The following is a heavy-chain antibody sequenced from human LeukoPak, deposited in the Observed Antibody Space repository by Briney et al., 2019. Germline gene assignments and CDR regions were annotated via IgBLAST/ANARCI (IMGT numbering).Heavy chain of an antibody. Sequence: SVKVSCKASGGTFSSYTISWVRRAPGQGLEWMGRIIPILGIAYYAQKFQGRVTITADKSTSTAYMELSSLRSEDTAVYYCARAKYSSGWPIDYWGQGTLVTVSS. CDR1: GGTFSSYT. V-gene: IGHV1-69*02. CDR3: ARAKYSSGWPIDY. CDR2: IIPILGIA. D-gene: IGHD6-19*01. J-gene: IGHJ4*02.